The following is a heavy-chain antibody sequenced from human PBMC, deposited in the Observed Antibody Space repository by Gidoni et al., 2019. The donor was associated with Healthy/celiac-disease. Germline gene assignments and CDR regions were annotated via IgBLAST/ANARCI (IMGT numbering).Heavy chain of an antibody. CDR1: GFPFSSDG. V-gene: IGHV3-30*18. CDR2: ISYDGSNK. CDR3: AKDFGGYSGNGDY. D-gene: IGHD5-12*01. Sequence: QVQLVESGGGVVQPGRSLRLSCAASGFPFSSDGMHWVRQAPGKGLEWVAVISYDGSNKYYADSVKGRFTISRDNSKNTLYLQMNSLRAEDTAVYYCAKDFGGYSGNGDYWGQGTLVTVSS. J-gene: IGHJ4*02.